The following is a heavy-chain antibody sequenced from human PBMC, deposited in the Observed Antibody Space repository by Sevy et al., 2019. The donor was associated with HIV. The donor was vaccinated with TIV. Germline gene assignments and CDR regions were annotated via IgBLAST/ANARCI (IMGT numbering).Heavy chain of an antibody. CDR1: GYTFTSYG. CDR2: ISAYNGNT. V-gene: IGHV1-18*01. Sequence: ASVKVSCKASGYTFTSYGISWVRQAPGQGLEWMGWISAYNGNTNYAQKLQGRVTMTTDTSTSTAYMELRSLRSDDTAVYYCARAKKEYCSGGSCYSSLYYYMDVWGKGTTVTVSS. CDR3: ARAKKEYCSGGSCYSSLYYYMDV. J-gene: IGHJ6*03. D-gene: IGHD2-15*01.